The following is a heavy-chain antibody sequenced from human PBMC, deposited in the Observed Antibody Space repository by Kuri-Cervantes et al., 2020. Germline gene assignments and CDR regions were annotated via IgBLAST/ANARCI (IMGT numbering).Heavy chain of an antibody. D-gene: IGHD2-2*01. CDR1: GYSFTSYW. J-gene: IGHJ6*04. CDR3: ARGYCTSTTCYELDV. Sequence: GETLKSSCKGSGYSFTSYWIGWVRQMPGKGLEWMGIIYPGDSDTRYSPSFQGQVTISADRSINTAYLQWSSLKASDTAMYYCARGYCTSTTCYELDVWGKGTTVTVSS. V-gene: IGHV5-51*01. CDR2: IYPGDSDT.